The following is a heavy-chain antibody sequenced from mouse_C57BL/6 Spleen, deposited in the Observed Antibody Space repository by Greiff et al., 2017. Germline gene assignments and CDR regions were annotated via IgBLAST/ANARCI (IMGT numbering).Heavy chain of an antibody. CDR2: IHPNSGST. D-gene: IGHD2-2*01. V-gene: IGHV1-64*01. CDR3: ARSVYGYDEGTVDY. CDR1: GYTFTSYW. J-gene: IGHJ2*01. Sequence: VQLQQPGAELVKPGASVKLSCKASGYTFTSYWMHWVKQRPGQGLEWIGMIHPNSGSTNYNEKFKSKATLTVDKSSSTAYMQLSSLTSEDSAVYYCARSVYGYDEGTVDYWGQGTTLTVSS.